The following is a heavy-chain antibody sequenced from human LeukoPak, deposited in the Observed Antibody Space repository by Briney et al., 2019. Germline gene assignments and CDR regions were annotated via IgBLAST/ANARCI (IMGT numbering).Heavy chain of an antibody. J-gene: IGHJ4*02. CDR1: GYSFTSYW. Sequence: GESLKISCKGSGYSFTSYWIGWVRQMPGKGLEWMGIIYPGDSDTRYSPSFQGQVTISADKSISTAYLQWSSLKASDTAMYYWARHVVSYDYVSIGFDSWGQGTLVTVSS. CDR2: IYPGDSDT. CDR3: ARHVVSYDYVSIGFDS. V-gene: IGHV5-51*01. D-gene: IGHD3-16*01.